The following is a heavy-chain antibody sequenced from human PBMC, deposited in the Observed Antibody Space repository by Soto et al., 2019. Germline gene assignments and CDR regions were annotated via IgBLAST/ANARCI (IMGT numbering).Heavy chain of an antibody. CDR1: GYTFTSYY. J-gene: IGHJ4*02. V-gene: IGHV1-46*01. CDR3: ARDLTAADY. D-gene: IGHD2-21*02. Sequence: QVQLMQSGAEVKKPGASVTISCKASGYTFTSYYIHWVRQAPRQGLEWMAIINPSGGSTNYAQKFQGRVTVTRDTSTTTVNMKLSSLSSEDTAVYYWARDLTAADYWGQGTLVTVSS. CDR2: INPSGGST.